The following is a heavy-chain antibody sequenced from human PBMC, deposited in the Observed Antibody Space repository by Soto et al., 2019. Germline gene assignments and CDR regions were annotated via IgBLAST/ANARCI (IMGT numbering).Heavy chain of an antibody. D-gene: IGHD4-4*01. J-gene: IGHJ6*03. CDR3: ARLAYDYRIYYMDV. CDR2: IYPGDSDT. CDR1: GYSFTSYW. V-gene: IGHV5-51*01. Sequence: GEALKSSCEGSGYSFTSYWIGWVRQMPGKGLEWMGIIYPGDSDTRYSPSFQGQVTISADKSISTAYLQWSSLKASDTAMYYCARLAYDYRIYYMDVWGKGTTVTVSS.